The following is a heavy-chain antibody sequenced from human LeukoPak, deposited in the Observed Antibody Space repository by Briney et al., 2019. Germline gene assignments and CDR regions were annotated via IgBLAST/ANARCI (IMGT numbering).Heavy chain of an antibody. CDR1: GGSISSSSYY. Sequence: SETLSLTCTVSGGSISSSSYYWGWIRQPPGKGLEWIGSIYYSGSTYYNPSLKSRVTISVDTSKNQFSLKLSSVTAADTAVYYCARVLQGYYYYGMDVWGQGTTVTVSS. CDR3: ARVLQGYYYYGMDV. V-gene: IGHV4-39*07. CDR2: IYYSGST. J-gene: IGHJ6*02.